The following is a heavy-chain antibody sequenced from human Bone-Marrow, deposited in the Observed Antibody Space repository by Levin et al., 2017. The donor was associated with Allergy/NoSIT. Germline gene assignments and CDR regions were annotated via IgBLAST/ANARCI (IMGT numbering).Heavy chain of an antibody. D-gene: IGHD2-15*01. CDR3: ARDRGAYCSGGDCYQHFDP. Sequence: SSQTLSLTCAISGDSVSSNRAAWNWIRQSPSRGLEWLGRTYYRSKWYNDYAVSLKGRITINADTSENQFSLQLNSVTPQDTAVYYCARDRGAYCSGGDCYQHFDPWGQGTLVTVSS. J-gene: IGHJ5*02. V-gene: IGHV6-1*01. CDR2: TYYRSKWYN. CDR1: GDSVSSNRAA.